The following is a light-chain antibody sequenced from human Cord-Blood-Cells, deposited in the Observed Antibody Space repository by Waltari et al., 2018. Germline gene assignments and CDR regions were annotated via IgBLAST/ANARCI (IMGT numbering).Light chain of an antibody. J-gene: IGLJ1*01. Sequence: SYVLTQPPSVSVAPGKTARITCGGNNIGSKSGQWYQQKPGQAPVLVIYYDSDRPSGIPERFSGSNSGNTATLTISRVEAGDEADYYCQVWDSSSDHLVFGTGTKVTVL. CDR3: QVWDSSSDHLV. CDR1: NIGSKS. V-gene: IGLV3-21*04. CDR2: YDS.